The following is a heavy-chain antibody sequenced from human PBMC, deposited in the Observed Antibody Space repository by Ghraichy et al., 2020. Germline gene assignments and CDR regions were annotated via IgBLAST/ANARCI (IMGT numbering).Heavy chain of an antibody. V-gene: IGHV3-9*01. CDR2: ISWSSGSI. Sequence: GGSLRLSCAGSGFTFEDYAMHWVRQAPGKGLEWVSGISWSSGSIGYVDSVKGRFTISRDNAKNSLFLRMNSLRAEDTAVYYCTRNKVKNDFWGQGTLVIVSS. CDR1: GFTFEDYA. J-gene: IGHJ4*02. CDR3: TRNKVKNDF. D-gene: IGHD2-21*01.